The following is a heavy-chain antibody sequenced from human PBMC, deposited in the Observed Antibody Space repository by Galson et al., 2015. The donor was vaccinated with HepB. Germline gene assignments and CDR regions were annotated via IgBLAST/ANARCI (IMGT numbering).Heavy chain of an antibody. V-gene: IGHV3-21*01. CDR1: GFTFSSYS. D-gene: IGHD6-19*01. CDR2: ISSSSSYL. CDR3: AGLGHSSGWYDPLRGY. Sequence: SLRLSCAASGFTFSSYSINWVRQAPGKGLEWVSSISSSSSYLYYADSVKGRFTISRDNAKNSLYLQMNSLRAEDTAVYYCAGLGHSSGWYDPLRGYWGQGTLVTVSS. J-gene: IGHJ4*02.